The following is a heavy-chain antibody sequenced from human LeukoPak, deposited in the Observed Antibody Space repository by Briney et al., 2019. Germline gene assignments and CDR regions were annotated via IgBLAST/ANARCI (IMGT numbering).Heavy chain of an antibody. CDR2: ISWNSGSI. Sequence: GGSLRLSCAASGFTFDDYAMHWVRQAPGKGLEWVSGISWNSGSIGYADSVKGRFTISRDNAKNSLYLQMNSLRAEDTALYYCAKDLVARCYYGMDVWGQGTTVTVSS. CDR3: AKDLVARCYYGMDV. D-gene: IGHD2-8*02. CDR1: GFTFDDYA. J-gene: IGHJ6*02. V-gene: IGHV3-9*01.